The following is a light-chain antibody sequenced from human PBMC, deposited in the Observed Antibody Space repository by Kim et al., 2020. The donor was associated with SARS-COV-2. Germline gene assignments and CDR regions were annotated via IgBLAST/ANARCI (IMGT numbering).Light chain of an antibody. Sequence: QAGLTQPPSVSKGLRQTATLTCTGNSNNVDYQGAAWLQQHQGHPPKLLSYRNNNRPSGISERFSASRSGNTASLTITGLQPEDEADYYCSALDSSLSAWVFGGGTQLTVL. CDR1: SNNVDYQG. V-gene: IGLV10-54*01. CDR2: RNN. CDR3: SALDSSLSAWV. J-gene: IGLJ3*02.